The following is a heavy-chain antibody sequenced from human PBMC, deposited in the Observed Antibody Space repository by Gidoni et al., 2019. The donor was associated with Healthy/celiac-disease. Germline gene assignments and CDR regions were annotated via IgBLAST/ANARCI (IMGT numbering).Heavy chain of an antibody. CDR1: GFTFSSYG. J-gene: IGHJ3*02. D-gene: IGHD5-18*01. Sequence: QVQLVESGGGVVQPGRSLRLSCAASGFTFSSYGLHWVRQAPGKGLEWVAVIWYDGSNKYYADSVKGRFTISRDNSKNTLYLQMNSLRAEDTAVYYCARDGDTAMVHTGRDAFDIWGQGTMVTVSS. CDR3: ARDGDTAMVHTGRDAFDI. CDR2: IWYDGSNK. V-gene: IGHV3-33*01.